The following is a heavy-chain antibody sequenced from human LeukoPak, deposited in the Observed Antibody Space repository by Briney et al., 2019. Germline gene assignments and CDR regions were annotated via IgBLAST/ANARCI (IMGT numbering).Heavy chain of an antibody. CDR2: INAGNDNT. CDR3: ARDLGYCTGGTCYPNWFDP. D-gene: IGHD2-15*01. V-gene: IGHV1-3*01. J-gene: IGHJ5*02. CDR1: GYTFTSYA. Sequence: ASVKVSCKASGYTFTSYAMHWVRQAPGQRLEWMGWINAGNDNTKYSQKFQGRVTITRDTSASTAYMELSSLRSEDTAVYYCARDLGYCTGGTCYPNWFDPWGQGTLVTVSS.